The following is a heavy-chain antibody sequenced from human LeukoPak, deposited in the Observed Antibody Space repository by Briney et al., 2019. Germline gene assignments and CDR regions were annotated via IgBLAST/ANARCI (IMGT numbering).Heavy chain of an antibody. J-gene: IGHJ4*02. Sequence: VQPGGSLRLSCSASGFTFSSYAMHWVRQAPGKGLEYVSAISSSGGITYYADLVKGRFTISRDNSKNTLYLQMSSLRAEDTAVYYCMKDHRNDPSDYWGQGTLVTVSS. D-gene: IGHD2-8*01. CDR1: GFTFSSYA. CDR3: MKDHRNDPSDY. CDR2: ISSSGGIT. V-gene: IGHV3-64D*09.